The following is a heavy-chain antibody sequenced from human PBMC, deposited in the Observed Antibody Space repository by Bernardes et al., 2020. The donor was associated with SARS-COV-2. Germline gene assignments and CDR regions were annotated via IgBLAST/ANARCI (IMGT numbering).Heavy chain of an antibody. CDR2: IYYSGST. D-gene: IGHD3-10*01. Sequence: SATLSLTCTVAGGSISSYYWSWIRQPPGKGLECLGYIYYSGSTNYNPSLKSRVTISVDTSKNQFSLKLSSVTAADTAVYYCARQEVRGVPLPYYYYGMDVWGQGTTVTVSS. CDR3: ARQEVRGVPLPYYYYGMDV. J-gene: IGHJ6*02. V-gene: IGHV4-59*08. CDR1: GGSISSYY.